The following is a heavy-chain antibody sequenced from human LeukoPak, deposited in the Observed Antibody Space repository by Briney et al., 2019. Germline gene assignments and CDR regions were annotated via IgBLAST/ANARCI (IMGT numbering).Heavy chain of an antibody. J-gene: IGHJ5*02. CDR3: AAGGVAATHNWFDP. Sequence: SETLSLTCTVSGGSISSYYWSWIRQPPGKGLEGIGYIYYSGSTNYNPSLKSRVTISVDTSKNQFSLKLSSVTAADTAVYYCAAGGVAATHNWFDPWGQGTLVTVSS. CDR2: IYYSGST. V-gene: IGHV4-59*01. D-gene: IGHD2-15*01. CDR1: GGSISSYY.